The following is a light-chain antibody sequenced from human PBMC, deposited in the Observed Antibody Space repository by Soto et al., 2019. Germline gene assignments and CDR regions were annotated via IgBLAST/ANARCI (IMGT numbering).Light chain of an antibody. J-gene: IGKJ2*01. CDR1: QSVSSN. CDR3: QQYNNWLYT. Sequence: EIVMTQSPATLSVSPGERATLSCRASQSVSSNLAWYQQKSGQAPRLLIYGASTRATGIPARFSGSGSGTEFTLTLSSLQSEDFAVYYCQQYNNWLYTFGQGTKLEIK. CDR2: GAS. V-gene: IGKV3-15*01.